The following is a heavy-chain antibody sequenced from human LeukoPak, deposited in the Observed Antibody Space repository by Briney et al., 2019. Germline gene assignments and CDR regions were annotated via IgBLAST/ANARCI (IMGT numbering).Heavy chain of an antibody. CDR1: GFAFSNYA. J-gene: IGHJ4*02. D-gene: IGHD1-26*01. CDR3: ARSDLGATTSAIDY. V-gene: IGHV3-30*14. CDR2: ISYGGGDK. Sequence: PGGSLILSCAASGFAFSNYAIHWVRQAPGKGLEWVAVISYGGGDKFYADSVKGRFTISKDNSKNTLFLQMDSLRAGDTAVYYCARSDLGATTSAIDYWGQGTLVTVSS.